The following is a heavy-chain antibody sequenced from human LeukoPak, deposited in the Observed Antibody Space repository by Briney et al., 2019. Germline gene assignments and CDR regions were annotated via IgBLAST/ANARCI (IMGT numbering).Heavy chain of an antibody. V-gene: IGHV4-39*07. Sequence: SETLSLTCTVSGGSISSSSYYWGWIRQPPGKGLEWIGSIYYSGSTNYNPSLKSRVTISVDTSKNQFSLKLSSVTAADTAVYYCARDQVGRNYYYYGMDVWGQGTTVTVSS. CDR2: IYYSGST. J-gene: IGHJ6*02. CDR1: GGSISSSSYY. CDR3: ARDQVGRNYYYYGMDV.